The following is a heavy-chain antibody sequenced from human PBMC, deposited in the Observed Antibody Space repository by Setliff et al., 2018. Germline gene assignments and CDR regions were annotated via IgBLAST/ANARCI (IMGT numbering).Heavy chain of an antibody. CDR1: GYNFANYW. J-gene: IGHJ3*02. D-gene: IGHD6-19*01. CDR2: IYPGDSDT. Sequence: GESLKISCRASGYNFANYWIGWVRQMPGKGLEWMAIIYPGDSDTRYSPSFQGQVTISADKSISTAYLQWSSLKASDTAMYYCARQAVAGSDAFDIWGQGTMVTVSS. CDR3: ARQAVAGSDAFDI. V-gene: IGHV5-51*01.